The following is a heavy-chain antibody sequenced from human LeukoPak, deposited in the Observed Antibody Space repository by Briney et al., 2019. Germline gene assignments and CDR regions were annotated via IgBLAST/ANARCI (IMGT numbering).Heavy chain of an antibody. J-gene: IGHJ5*02. CDR3: AKDLEYCSSPSCYPNWFDP. Sequence: GRSLRLSCAASGFTVSSYGMHWVRHAPGKGVEWVAFIRYDGSNKYYADSVKGRFTISRDNSKNTLYLQMNSLRAEDTAVYYCAKDLEYCSSPSCYPNWFDPWGQGTLVTVSS. CDR1: GFTVSSYG. CDR2: IRYDGSNK. D-gene: IGHD2-2*01. V-gene: IGHV3-30*02.